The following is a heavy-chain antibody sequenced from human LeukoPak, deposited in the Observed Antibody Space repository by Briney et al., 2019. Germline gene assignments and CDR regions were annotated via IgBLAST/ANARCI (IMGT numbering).Heavy chain of an antibody. CDR3: AKGSWYQLLSGDY. Sequence: PGGSLRLSCAASGFTFSSYAVSWVRQAPGEGLEGVSAISGSGGSNYYADSVKGRFTTSRDNSKNTLYLQMNSLRAEDTAVYYCAKGSWYQLLSGDYWGQGTLVTVSS. V-gene: IGHV3-23*01. J-gene: IGHJ4*02. D-gene: IGHD2-2*01. CDR2: ISGSGGSN. CDR1: GFTFSSYA.